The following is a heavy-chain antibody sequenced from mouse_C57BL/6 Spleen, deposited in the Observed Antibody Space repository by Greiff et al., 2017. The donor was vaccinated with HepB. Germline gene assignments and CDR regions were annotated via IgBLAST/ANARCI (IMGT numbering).Heavy chain of an antibody. CDR1: GYTFTDYY. J-gene: IGHJ4*01. CDR2: INPYNGGT. Sequence: VQLKQSGPVLVKPGASVKMSCKASGYTFTDYYMNWVKQSHGKSLEWIGVINPYNGGTSYNQKFKGKATLTVDKSSSTAYMELNSLTSEDSAVYYCAGWLQAMDYWGQGTSVTVSS. CDR3: AGWLQAMDY. D-gene: IGHD2-2*01. V-gene: IGHV1-19*01.